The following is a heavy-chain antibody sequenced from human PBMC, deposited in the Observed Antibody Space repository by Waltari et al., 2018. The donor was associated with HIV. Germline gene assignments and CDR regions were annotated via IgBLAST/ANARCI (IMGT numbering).Heavy chain of an antibody. CDR1: GFSFGDYT. J-gene: IGHJ3*01. V-gene: IGHV3-49*03. Sequence: EVHLEESGGGLVQPGRSLRLSCTTSGFSFGDYTMSWLRQAPGKGVEWVGFIKSKPYGGTIEDAASVKGRFTISRDDSKNIASLKMNSLKIEDTAIYYCARDVSPVRGGVLGFDVWGQGTMVTV. CDR3: ARDVSPVRGGVLGFDV. D-gene: IGHD3-16*01. CDR2: IKSKPYGGTI.